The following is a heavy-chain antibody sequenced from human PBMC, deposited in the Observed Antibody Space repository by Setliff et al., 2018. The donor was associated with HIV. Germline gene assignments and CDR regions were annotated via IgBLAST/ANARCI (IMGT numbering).Heavy chain of an antibody. D-gene: IGHD1-7*01. CDR2: IFRSGST. Sequence: PSETLSLTCTVSGGSISSGAYYWTWIRQHPEKGLEWIWRIFRSGSTYYNPSLKSRVTMSLDTSNTQFSLKLSSVTAADTAVYYCTRDRGWNYGVGDCDSWGQGTLVTVSS. V-gene: IGHV4-31*03. CDR1: GGSISSGAYY. J-gene: IGHJ4*02. CDR3: TRDRGWNYGVGDCDS.